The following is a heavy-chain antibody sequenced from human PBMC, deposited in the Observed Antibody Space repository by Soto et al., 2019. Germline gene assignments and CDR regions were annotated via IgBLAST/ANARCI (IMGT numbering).Heavy chain of an antibody. CDR1: GGSISSSNW. CDR2: IYHSGST. V-gene: IGHV4-4*02. D-gene: IGHD6-13*01. CDR3: ARDQEDSSSWSEHFDY. Sequence: SETLSLTCAVSGGSISSSNWWSWVRQPPGKGLEWIGKIYHSGSTNYNPSLKSRVTISVDKSKNQFSLKLSSVTAADTAVYYCARDQEDSSSWSEHFDYWGQGTLVTVSS. J-gene: IGHJ4*02.